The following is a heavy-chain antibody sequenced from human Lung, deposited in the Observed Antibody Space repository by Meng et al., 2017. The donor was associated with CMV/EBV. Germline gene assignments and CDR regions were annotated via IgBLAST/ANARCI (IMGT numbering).Heavy chain of an antibody. V-gene: IGHV4-39*07. CDR2: IYYSGST. D-gene: IGHD2-2*02. Sequence: SCTVSGGSISSSSYYWGWIRQPPGKGLEWIGSIYYSGSTYYNPSLKSRVTISVDTSKNQFSLKLSSVTAADTAVYYCARATGYCSSTSCYTTFYYYYGMDVWGQGTTVTVSS. J-gene: IGHJ6*01. CDR3: ARATGYCSSTSCYTTFYYYYGMDV. CDR1: GGSISSSSYY.